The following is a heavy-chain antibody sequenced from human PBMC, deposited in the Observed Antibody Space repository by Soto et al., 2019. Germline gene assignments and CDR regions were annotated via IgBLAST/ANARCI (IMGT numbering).Heavy chain of an antibody. D-gene: IGHD2-2*01. CDR1: GGSISSYY. V-gene: IGHV4-59*01. CDR3: ARYYCTSTTCYYFDY. J-gene: IGHJ4*02. Sequence: PSETLSLTCTVSGGSISSYYWSWIRQPPGKGLEWIGYIYYSGSSNYNPSLKSRVTISVDTSKNQFSLKLNSVTAADTAVYYCARYYCTSTTCYYFDYWGQGAMVTVYS. CDR2: IYYSGSS.